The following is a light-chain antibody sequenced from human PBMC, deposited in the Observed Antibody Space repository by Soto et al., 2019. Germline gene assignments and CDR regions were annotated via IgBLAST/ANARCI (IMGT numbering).Light chain of an antibody. CDR3: HQYATSSPT. CDR1: QSISVY. J-gene: IGKJ2*01. CDR2: GGS. V-gene: IGKV1-5*01. Sequence: DIQMTQSPSTLSASVGDRVTITCRASQSISVYLAWYQQRRREAPKLLIYGGSSLESGVPSRFSGSASGTEFTLTISSLQPTDFATYYCHQYATSSPTFGQGTKLEIK.